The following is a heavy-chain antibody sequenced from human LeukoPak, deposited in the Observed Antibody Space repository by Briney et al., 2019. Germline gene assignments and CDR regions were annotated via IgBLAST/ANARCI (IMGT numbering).Heavy chain of an antibody. CDR2: ISWSGDRM. J-gene: IGHJ4*02. D-gene: IGHD2-2*01. V-gene: IGHV3-9*01. CDR1: GFTFEDHF. Sequence: PGGSLRLSCAASGFTFEDHFMHWVRQAPGKGLEWVSSISWSGDRMGYADAVKGRFTISRDNAKNSLFLQMNSLRVEDTALYYCAKDLGGSATTVWGQGTLVTVSS. CDR3: AKDLGGSATTV.